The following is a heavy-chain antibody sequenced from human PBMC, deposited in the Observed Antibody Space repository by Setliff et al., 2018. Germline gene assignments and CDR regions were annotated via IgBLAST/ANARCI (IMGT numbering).Heavy chain of an antibody. Sequence: SETLSLTCTVSGGSISSYFWSWIRQPPGKGLEWIGYIYYSGSTNYNPSLKSRVTITVDTSKNQFSLKLSSVTAADTAVYYCARDRPRTSDYNFWSGLTHAFDIWGQGTMVTVSS. CDR1: GGSISSYF. CDR3: ARDRPRTSDYNFWSGLTHAFDI. CDR2: IYYSGST. J-gene: IGHJ3*02. V-gene: IGHV4-59*01. D-gene: IGHD3-3*01.